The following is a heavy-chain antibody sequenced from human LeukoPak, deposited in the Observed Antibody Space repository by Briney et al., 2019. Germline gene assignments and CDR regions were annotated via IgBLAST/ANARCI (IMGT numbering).Heavy chain of an antibody. CDR1: GDSISSSSDY. D-gene: IGHD5-18*01. Sequence: PSETLSLTCTVSGDSISSSSDYWGWIRQPPGKGLEWIGSIYYSGSTYYNPSLKSRVTISVDTSKNQFSLKLSSVTAADTAVYYCAREGNTAMGDYWGQGTLVTVSS. CDR2: IYYSGST. J-gene: IGHJ4*02. CDR3: AREGNTAMGDY. V-gene: IGHV4-39*07.